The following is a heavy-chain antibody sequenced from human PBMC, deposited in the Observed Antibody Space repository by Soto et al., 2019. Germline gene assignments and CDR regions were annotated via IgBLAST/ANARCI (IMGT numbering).Heavy chain of an antibody. Sequence: ASVKVSCKASGYTFTSYGISWVRQAPGQGLEWMGWISAYNGNTKYTHKLQGRLTMTTDTSTSTAYMELRSLSSDDTAVYYCARAEGVVVAATDYWGHGTLVTVSS. V-gene: IGHV1-18*04. CDR2: ISAYNGNT. CDR3: ARAEGVVVAATDY. CDR1: GYTFTSYG. J-gene: IGHJ4*01. D-gene: IGHD2-15*01.